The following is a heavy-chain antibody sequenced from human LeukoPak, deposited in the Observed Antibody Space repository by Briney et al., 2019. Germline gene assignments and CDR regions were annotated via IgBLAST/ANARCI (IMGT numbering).Heavy chain of an antibody. V-gene: IGHV3-21*01. D-gene: IGHD2-2*01. CDR2: ISSSSSYI. CDR1: GFTFSSYS. CDR3: AREEDIVVVPAATWLGEAAAGHGNFDY. Sequence: GGSLRLFCAASGFTFSSYSMNWVRQAPGKGLEWVSSISSSSSYIYYADSVKGRFTISRDNAKNSLYLQMNSLRAEDTAVYYCAREEDIVVVPAATWLGEAAAGHGNFDYWGQGTLVTVSS. J-gene: IGHJ4*02.